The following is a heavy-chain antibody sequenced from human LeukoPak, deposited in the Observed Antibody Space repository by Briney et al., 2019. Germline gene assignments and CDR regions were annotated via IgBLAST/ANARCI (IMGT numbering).Heavy chain of an antibody. Sequence: SVKVSCKAPGGTFSSYAISWVRQAPGQGLEWMGGIIPIFGTANYAQKFQGRVTITADESTSTAYMELSSLRSEDTAVYYCASSAGGCSSTSCYYGYWGQGTLVTVSS. CDR3: ASSAGGCSSTSCYYGY. J-gene: IGHJ4*02. V-gene: IGHV1-69*13. D-gene: IGHD2-2*01. CDR2: IIPIFGTA. CDR1: GGTFSSYA.